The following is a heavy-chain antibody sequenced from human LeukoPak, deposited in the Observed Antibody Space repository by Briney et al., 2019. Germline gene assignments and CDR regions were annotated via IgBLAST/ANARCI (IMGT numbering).Heavy chain of an antibody. CDR2: ISYDGGNK. CDR3: ARESGGSDI. Sequence: GGSLRLSCAASGLTFSRYDMHWVRQAPGKGLEWVAVISYDGGNKYYADSVKGRFTISRDNSKNTLSLQVNSLRAEDTAVYYCARESGGSDIWGPGTIVTVSS. CDR1: GLTFSRYD. V-gene: IGHV3-30-3*01. J-gene: IGHJ3*02. D-gene: IGHD4-23*01.